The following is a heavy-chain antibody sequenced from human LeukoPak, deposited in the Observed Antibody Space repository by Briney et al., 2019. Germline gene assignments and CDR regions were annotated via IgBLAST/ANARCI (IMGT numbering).Heavy chain of an antibody. CDR3: AKDLMRDRWLGES. D-gene: IGHD3-10*01. CDR1: GFTFSDYG. J-gene: IGHJ5*02. V-gene: IGHV3-30*02. CDR2: IRFDGNDK. Sequence: PGGSLRLSCAASGFTFSDYGMHWVRQAPGKGLEWVAFIRFDGNDKFYADSVKGRFTISRDNYKNTFYLEMNSLRVEDTAVYYCAKDLMRDRWLGESWGQGTLVSVSS.